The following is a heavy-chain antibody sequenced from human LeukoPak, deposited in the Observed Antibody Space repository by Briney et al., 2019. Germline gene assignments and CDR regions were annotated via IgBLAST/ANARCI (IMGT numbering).Heavy chain of an antibody. D-gene: IGHD3-22*01. CDR3: AKILGIEYNPISIIVRAGKPIPFDY. CDR2: ISHRGGST. Sequence: GASLRLSCAASLFTFSSSAMSWVRQAPRKGLEWVSAISHRGGSTYSADSPKGRFTISRDNFKNTLYLQMNRLRAEDTAVYYCAKILGIEYNPISIIVRAGKPIPFDYGGQRTLVTVSS. CDR1: LFTFSSSA. J-gene: IGHJ4*02. V-gene: IGHV3-23*01.